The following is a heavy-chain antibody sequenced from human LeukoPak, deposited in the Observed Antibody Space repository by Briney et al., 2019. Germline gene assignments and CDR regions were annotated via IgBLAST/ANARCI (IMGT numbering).Heavy chain of an antibody. J-gene: IGHJ4*02. CDR2: ISSSSTPI. Sequence: GGSLRLSCAASGFSFSSYSMNWVRQAPGKGLEWVSYISSSSTPIYYADSVKGRFTISRDNAKNSLYLQMNSLRAEDTAVYYCARGTQWLAPWGQGTLVTVSS. CDR1: GFSFSSYS. V-gene: IGHV3-48*04. D-gene: IGHD6-19*01. CDR3: ARGTQWLAP.